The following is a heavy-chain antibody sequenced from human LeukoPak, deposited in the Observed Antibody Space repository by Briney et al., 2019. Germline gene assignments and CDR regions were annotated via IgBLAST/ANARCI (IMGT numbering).Heavy chain of an antibody. D-gene: IGHD6-19*01. CDR1: GGSFSGYY. V-gene: IGHV4-34*01. Sequence: SETLSLTCAVYGGSFSGYYWSWIRQPPGKGLEWIGEINHSGSTNYNPSLKSRVTISVDTSKNQFSLKLSSVTAADTAVYYCARGEVAGTHGHYYFDYWGQGTLVTVS. J-gene: IGHJ4*02. CDR3: ARGEVAGTHGHYYFDY. CDR2: INHSGST.